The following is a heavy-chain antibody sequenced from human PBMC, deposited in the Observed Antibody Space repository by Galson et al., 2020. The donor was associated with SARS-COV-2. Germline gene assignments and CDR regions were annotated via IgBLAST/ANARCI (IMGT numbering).Heavy chain of an antibody. J-gene: IGHJ2*01. CDR2: SSGSGGST. CDR3: AKGGGYLRWFFDL. D-gene: IGHD3-22*01. Sequence: GGSLRLSCAASAFTFSSYSMSWVRQAPGKGLQWVSASSGSGGSTYYADSVKGRFTISRDNSKNTLYLQMNSLRAEDTAVYYCAKGGGYLRWFFDLWGRGTLVTVSS. CDR1: AFTFSSYS. V-gene: IGHV3-23*01.